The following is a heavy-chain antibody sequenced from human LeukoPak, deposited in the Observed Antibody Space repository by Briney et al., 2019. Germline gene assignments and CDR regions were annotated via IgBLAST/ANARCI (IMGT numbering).Heavy chain of an antibody. V-gene: IGHV5-51*01. CDR3: ARRWWGHCSGGSCYSDAFDI. CDR2: IYPGDSDA. Sequence: GVSLKISCQGSRYSFTRYWIGWVREMPGKGLEWMGIIYPGDSDARYSPSVQGQVTISADKSISTAYLQWSSLKASDTAMYYCARRWWGHCSGGSCYSDAFDIWGQGTMVTVSS. D-gene: IGHD2-15*01. CDR1: RYSFTRYW. J-gene: IGHJ3*02.